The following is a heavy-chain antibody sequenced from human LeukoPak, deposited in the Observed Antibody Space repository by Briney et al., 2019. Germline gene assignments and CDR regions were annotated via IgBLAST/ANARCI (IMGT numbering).Heavy chain of an antibody. CDR2: ISAGGGTT. CDR3: AKRRGLELLYYYYMDV. D-gene: IGHD1-7*01. CDR1: GFTFSSSG. V-gene: IGHV3-23*01. Sequence: GGSLRLSCAASGFTFSSSGMSWVRQAPGKGLEWVSAISAGGGTTYYAVSVKGRFTISRDNSKNTLYLQMNSLRAEDTAVYYCAKRRGLELLYYYYMDVWGKGTTVTASS. J-gene: IGHJ6*03.